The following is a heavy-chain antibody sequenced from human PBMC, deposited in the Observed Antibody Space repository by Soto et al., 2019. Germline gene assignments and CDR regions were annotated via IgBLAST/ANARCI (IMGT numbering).Heavy chain of an antibody. V-gene: IGHV3-23*01. D-gene: IGHD1-26*01. Sequence: EVQLLESGGGLVQPGGSLRLSCAASGFTFNNYAMSWVRQAPGKGLEWVSSISGSGGSTYYADSVKGRFTISRDNSKNTLYLQMNSLRAEDTAVYYCAKDRWELLRLFDYWGQGTLVTVSS. CDR2: ISGSGGST. J-gene: IGHJ4*02. CDR3: AKDRWELLRLFDY. CDR1: GFTFNNYA.